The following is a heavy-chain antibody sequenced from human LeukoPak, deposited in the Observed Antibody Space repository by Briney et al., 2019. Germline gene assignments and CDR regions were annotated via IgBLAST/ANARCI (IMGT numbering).Heavy chain of an antibody. CDR2: IKQEGGEK. CDR3: AREGSYLDAFDM. J-gene: IGHJ3*02. D-gene: IGHD1-26*01. Sequence: GGSLRLSCAASGFTFSNYWMSWVRQAPGKGLEWVANIKQEGGEKYYVDSVKGRFTISRDNAKNSLYLQMNSLRAEDTAVYYCAREGSYLDAFDMWGHGTMVTVSS. CDR1: GFTFSNYW. V-gene: IGHV3-7*01.